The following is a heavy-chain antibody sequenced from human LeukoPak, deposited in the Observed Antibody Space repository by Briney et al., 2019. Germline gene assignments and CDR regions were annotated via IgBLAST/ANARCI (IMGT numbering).Heavy chain of an antibody. CDR2: ISGSGGST. J-gene: IGHJ4*02. CDR1: GFTFSSYG. Sequence: GGSLRLSCAASGFTFSSYGMSWVRQAPGKGLEWVSAISGSGGSTYYADSVKGRFTISRDNSKNTLYLQMNSLRAEDTAVYYCARDSSMLRGPLVIYYFDFWGQGTLVTVSS. D-gene: IGHD3-10*01. CDR3: ARDSSMLRGPLVIYYFDF. V-gene: IGHV3-23*01.